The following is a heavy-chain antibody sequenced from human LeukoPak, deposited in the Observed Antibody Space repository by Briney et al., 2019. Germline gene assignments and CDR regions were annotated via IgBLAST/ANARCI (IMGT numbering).Heavy chain of an antibody. V-gene: IGHV1-69*04. CDR3: ARQGSKVYYYGSEIFDY. CDR1: AGTFSSYA. CDR2: IIPILGIA. D-gene: IGHD3-10*01. J-gene: IGHJ4*02. Sequence: SVKVSCKASAGTFSSYAISWVRQAPGQGLEWKGRIIPILGIANYAQKFQGKVTITTDKSKSTAYMELSNLRSEDTAVYYFARQGSKVYYYGSEIFDYWVRGTLVTVSS.